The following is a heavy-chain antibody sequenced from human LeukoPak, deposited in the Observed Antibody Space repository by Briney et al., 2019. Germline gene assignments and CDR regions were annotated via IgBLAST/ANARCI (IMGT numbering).Heavy chain of an antibody. D-gene: IGHD1-1*01. CDR3: ARDRGNDFLDY. J-gene: IGHJ4*02. CDR2: IWYDESNK. Sequence: GGSLRLSCAASGFTFSYYGMHWVRQAPGKGLEWVAVIWYDESNKFYADSVKGRFTISRDNSKNTVYLQINGLRVEDTAVYHCARDRGNDFLDYWGQGTLVTVSS. V-gene: IGHV3-33*01. CDR1: GFTFSYYG.